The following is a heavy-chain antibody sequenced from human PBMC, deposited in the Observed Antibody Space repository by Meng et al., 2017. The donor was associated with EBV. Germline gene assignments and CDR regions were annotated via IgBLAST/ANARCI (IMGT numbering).Heavy chain of an antibody. D-gene: IGHD5-18*01. CDR1: GGSISSSSYY. CDR2: IYYSGST. V-gene: IGHV4-39*07. Sequence: QLQLQESGPGLVKPSETLPLTCTVSGGSISSSSYYWGWIRQPPGKGLEWIGSIYYSGSTYYNPSLKSRVTISVDTSKNQFSLKLSSVTAADTAVYYCAREITAMPNENWFDPWGQGTLVTVSS. J-gene: IGHJ5*02. CDR3: AREITAMPNENWFDP.